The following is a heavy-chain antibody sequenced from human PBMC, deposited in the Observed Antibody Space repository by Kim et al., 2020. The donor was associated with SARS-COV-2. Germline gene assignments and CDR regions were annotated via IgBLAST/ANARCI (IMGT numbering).Heavy chain of an antibody. CDR3: AKDDYDYIWGTYTVDY. Sequence: SVEGRFTISRDNSKNTLYLQMNSLRAEDTAVYYCAKDDYDYIWGTYTVDYWGQGTLVAVSS. V-gene: IGHV3-30*02. J-gene: IGHJ4*02. D-gene: IGHD3-16*01.